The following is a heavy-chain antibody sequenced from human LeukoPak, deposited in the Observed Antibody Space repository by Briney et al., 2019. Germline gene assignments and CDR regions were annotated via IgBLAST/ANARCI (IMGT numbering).Heavy chain of an antibody. D-gene: IGHD6-13*01. Sequence: GESLKISCKGSGHSFTSSWIGWVRQMPGKGLEWMGLIYPGDSDTRYSPSFQGQVTISADKSTSTAYLQWSSLKASDTAMYYCARRGSNWYFDYWGQGTLVTVSS. J-gene: IGHJ4*02. V-gene: IGHV5-51*01. CDR2: IYPGDSDT. CDR1: GHSFTSSW. CDR3: ARRGSNWYFDY.